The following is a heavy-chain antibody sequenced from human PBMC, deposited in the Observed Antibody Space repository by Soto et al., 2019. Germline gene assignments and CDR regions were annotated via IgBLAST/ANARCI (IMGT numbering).Heavy chain of an antibody. D-gene: IGHD2-21*02. CDR2: INPKNGDT. V-gene: IGHV1-2*02. CDR1: GYTFTDYY. CDR3: ARVNCGADCYVLDS. J-gene: IGHJ4*02. Sequence: ASVKVSCKASGYTFTDYYIHWVRQAPGQGLEWMGWINPKNGDTKYAQYLQGRVTITADKSTNTAYMELSSLTYDDTAVYYCARVNCGADCYVLDSWGQGTLVTVSS.